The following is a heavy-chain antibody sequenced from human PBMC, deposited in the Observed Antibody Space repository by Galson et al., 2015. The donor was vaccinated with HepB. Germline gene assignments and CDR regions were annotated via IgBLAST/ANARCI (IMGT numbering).Heavy chain of an antibody. D-gene: IGHD6-13*01. J-gene: IGHJ4*02. CDR1: GFTFSSYW. V-gene: IGHV3-74*01. CDR2: INSDGSYI. CDR3: ARTRVAAAGIFDN. Sequence: SLRLSCAASGFTFSSYWMHWVRQVPGKGLVWVSRINSDGSYITYADSVKGRFTISRDNAKNTLYLQMNSPRAEDTALYYCARTRVAAAGIFDNWGQGSLVTVSS.